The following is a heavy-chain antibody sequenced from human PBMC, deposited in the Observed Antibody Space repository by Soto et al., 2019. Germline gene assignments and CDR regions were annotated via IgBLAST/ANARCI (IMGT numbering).Heavy chain of an antibody. CDR3: ARSYYDILTGRTTENNWFDP. J-gene: IGHJ5*02. CDR2: ISSSSSYI. V-gene: IGHV3-21*01. D-gene: IGHD3-9*01. Sequence: PGGSLRLSCAASGFTFSSYSMNWVRQAPGKGLEWVSSISSSSSYIYYADSVKGRFTISRDNAKNSLYLQMNSLRAEDTAVYYCARSYYDILTGRTTENNWFDPWGQGTLVTVSS. CDR1: GFTFSSYS.